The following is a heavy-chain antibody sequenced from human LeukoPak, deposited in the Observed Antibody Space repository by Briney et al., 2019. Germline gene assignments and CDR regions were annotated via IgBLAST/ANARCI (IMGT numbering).Heavy chain of an antibody. J-gene: IGHJ5*02. CDR3: ARDGYSSSWFTNWFDP. D-gene: IGHD6-13*01. CDR1: GCTFTSYG. V-gene: IGHV1-18*04. CDR2: ISAYNGNT. Sequence: ASVKVSCKASGCTFTSYGISWVRQAPGQGLEWMGWISAYNGNTNYAQKLQGRVTMTTDTSTSTAYMELRSLRSDDTAVYYCARDGYSSSWFTNWFDPWGQGTLVTVSS.